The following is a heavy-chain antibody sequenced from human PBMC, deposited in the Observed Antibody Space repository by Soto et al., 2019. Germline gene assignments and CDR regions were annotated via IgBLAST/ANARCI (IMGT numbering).Heavy chain of an antibody. CDR2: ISGSVAST. Sequence: GGSLRLSCAASGFSFSSYAMNWVRQAPGKGLEWVSTISGSVASTDYADSVKGRFTISRDTSRNTLYLQMNSLRAEDTAVYYCAKDRGSGSNFYYYYMDVWGKGTTVTVSS. J-gene: IGHJ6*03. CDR1: GFSFSSYA. CDR3: AKDRGSGSNFYYYYMDV. D-gene: IGHD3-10*01. V-gene: IGHV3-23*01.